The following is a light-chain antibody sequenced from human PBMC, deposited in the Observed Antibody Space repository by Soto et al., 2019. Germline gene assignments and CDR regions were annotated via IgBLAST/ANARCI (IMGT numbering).Light chain of an antibody. CDR1: QGIRKD. CDR3: LQDYNYPRT. Sequence: AIQMTQSPSSLSASVGDRVTITGRASQGIRKDLGWYQAKPRKAPKPLIYAASTLQCGVPSRFCGSASCTDLTLTIRSLQPEDFATYYCLQDYNYPRTFGQGTKVEIK. CDR2: AAS. V-gene: IGKV1-6*01. J-gene: IGKJ1*01.